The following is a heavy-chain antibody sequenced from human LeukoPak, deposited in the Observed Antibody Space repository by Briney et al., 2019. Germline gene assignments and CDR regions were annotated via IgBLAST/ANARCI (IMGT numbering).Heavy chain of an antibody. CDR3: ARCAYSSSNWFDP. CDR2: IYHSGST. J-gene: IGHJ5*02. CDR1: GYSISSGYY. V-gene: IGHV4-38-2*01. Sequence: SETLSLTCAVSGYSISSGYYWGWIRQPPGHGLAWIGSIYHSGSTYYNPSLKSRVTISVDTSKNQFSLKLSSVTAADTAVYYCARCAYSSSNWFDPWGQGTLVTVSS. D-gene: IGHD6-13*01.